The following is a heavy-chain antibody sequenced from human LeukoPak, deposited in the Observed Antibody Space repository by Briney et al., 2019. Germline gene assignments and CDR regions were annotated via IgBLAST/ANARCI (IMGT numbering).Heavy chain of an antibody. D-gene: IGHD2-15*01. V-gene: IGHV3-74*01. CDR3: ARDISVHYCSGGSCYPFYYYYGLDV. Sequence: PGGSLRLSCAAAGFTFEEYGMSWVRQAPGKGLVWVSRINSDGSSTNYADSVKRRFTICRDKAKNTLYLQINSLRAEDTAVYYCARDISVHYCSGGSCYPFYYYYGLDVWGQGSSVTVSS. CDR1: GFTFEEYG. J-gene: IGHJ6*02. CDR2: INSDGSST.